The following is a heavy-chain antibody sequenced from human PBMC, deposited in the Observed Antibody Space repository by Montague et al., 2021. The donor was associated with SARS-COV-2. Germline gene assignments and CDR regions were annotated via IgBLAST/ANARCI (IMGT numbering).Heavy chain of an antibody. J-gene: IGHJ6*02. CDR1: GFIFSNYA. CDR2: MSGSGVRR. CDR3: AKDTATIRIAVALMDV. V-gene: IGHV3-23*01. Sequence: SLRLSCAASGFIFSNYAMTWVRQAPGKGLEWVSTMSGSGVRRDYADSVKGRSTISRDSSKNTLYLQTNSLRVEDTAVYYCAKDTATIRIAVALMDVWGQGTTVIVSS. D-gene: IGHD6-19*01.